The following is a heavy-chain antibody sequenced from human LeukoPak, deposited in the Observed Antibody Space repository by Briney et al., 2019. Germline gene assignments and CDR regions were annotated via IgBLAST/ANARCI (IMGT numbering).Heavy chain of an antibody. J-gene: IGHJ4*02. CDR3: ARDRRYYDFWSGYYLDY. CDR2: IYSRGGT. D-gene: IGHD3-3*01. CDR1: GFSVSNNY. V-gene: IGHV3-53*01. Sequence: PGGSLRLSCAVSGFSVSNNYMNWVRQAPGKGLEWVSLIYSRGGTSYADSVKGRFTISRDSSKNTLFLQMNSLRVEDTAVYYCARDRRYYDFWSGYYLDYWGQGTLVTVSS.